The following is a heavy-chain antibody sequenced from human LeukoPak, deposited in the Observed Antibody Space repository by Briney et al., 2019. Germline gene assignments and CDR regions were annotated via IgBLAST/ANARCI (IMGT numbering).Heavy chain of an antibody. J-gene: IGHJ3*02. V-gene: IGHV3-53*05. D-gene: IGHD3-10*01. CDR1: GFTVSSNY. CDR3: SRSEYDAFDI. CDR2: IYSGGST. Sequence: GGSLRLSCAASGFTVSSNYMSWVRQAPGKGLEWVSVIYSGGSTYYADSVKGRFTISRDNSKNTLYLQMNSLRAEDTAVYYCSRSEYDAFDIWGQGTMVTVSS.